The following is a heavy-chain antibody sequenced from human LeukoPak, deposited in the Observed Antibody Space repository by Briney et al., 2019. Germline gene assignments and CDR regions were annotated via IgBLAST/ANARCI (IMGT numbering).Heavy chain of an antibody. CDR1: GFTFSSYA. CDR2: ISGSGGST. Sequence: HTGGSLRLSCAASGFTFSSYAMSWVRQAPGKGLEWVSAISGSGGSTYYADSVKGRFTISRDNSKNTLYLQMNSLRAEDTAVYYCAKGGGGGYHLDYYYYYMDVWGKGTTVTVSS. D-gene: IGHD3-22*01. V-gene: IGHV3-23*01. J-gene: IGHJ6*03. CDR3: AKGGGGGYHLDYYYYYMDV.